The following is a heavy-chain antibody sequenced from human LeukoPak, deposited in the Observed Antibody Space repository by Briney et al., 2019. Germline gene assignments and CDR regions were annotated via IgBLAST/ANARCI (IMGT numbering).Heavy chain of an antibody. J-gene: IGHJ4*02. D-gene: IGHD6-19*01. V-gene: IGHV4-39*01. CDR3: ARLLCAGTSGCSDLDY. CDR2: IFYSGST. CDR1: GVSISSSRYY. Sequence: SQTLSLTCTVSGVSISSSRYYWGWIRQPPGKGLEWIGNIFYSGSTYYNPSLKSRVTISVDTSKNQFSLKLGSVTAADTALYYCARLLCAGTSGCSDLDYWGQGTLVTVSS.